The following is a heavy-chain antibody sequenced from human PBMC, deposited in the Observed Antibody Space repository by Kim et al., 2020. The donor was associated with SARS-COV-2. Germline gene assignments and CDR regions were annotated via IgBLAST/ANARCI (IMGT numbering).Heavy chain of an antibody. D-gene: IGHD3-16*01. CDR3: ARLRRSVMPHYYYYGMDV. CDR2: IYYSGST. V-gene: IGHV4-59*01. Sequence: SETLSLTCTVSGGSISSYYWSWIRQPPGKGLEWIGYIYYSGSTNYNPSLKSRVTISVDTSKNQFSLKLSSVTAADTAVYYCARLRRSVMPHYYYYGMDVWGQGTTVTVSS. CDR1: GGSISSYY. J-gene: IGHJ6*02.